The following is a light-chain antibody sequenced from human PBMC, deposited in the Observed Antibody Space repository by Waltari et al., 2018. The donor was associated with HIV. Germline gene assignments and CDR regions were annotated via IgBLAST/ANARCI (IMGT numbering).Light chain of an antibody. CDR1: QRIRRNF. Sequence: ELVFTQSPRPLSLSPGERVTLSCRTSQRIRRNFLAWYQQKPGQAPRLLIYGASNRAPDIPDRGSGSGAGTDVTLTISRREPEDSAVYFCQQLGTSAPLTFGGGTKVEIK. CDR2: GAS. J-gene: IGKJ4*02. V-gene: IGKV3-20*01. CDR3: QQLGTSAPLT.